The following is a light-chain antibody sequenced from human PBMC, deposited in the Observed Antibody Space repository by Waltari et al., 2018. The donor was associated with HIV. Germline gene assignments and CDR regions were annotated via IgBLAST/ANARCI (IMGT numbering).Light chain of an antibody. CDR1: SIGSKR. CDR2: GDT. V-gene: IGLV3-9*01. CDR3: QVWDKNTGI. Sequence: SYELTQQLSVSVARGQTAKVPWGGDSIGSKRVQWYQQKPGQAPVLVIYGDTNRPSGIPERFSGSNSGNTATLSISSAQAGDEADYYCQVWDKNTGIFGTGTKVTVL. J-gene: IGLJ1*01.